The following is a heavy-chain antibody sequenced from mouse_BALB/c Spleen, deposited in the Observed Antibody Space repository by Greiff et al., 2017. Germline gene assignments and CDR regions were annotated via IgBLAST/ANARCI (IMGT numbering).Heavy chain of an antibody. J-gene: IGHJ4*01. CDR2: ISDGGSYT. V-gene: IGHV5-4*02. D-gene: IGHD4-1*01. CDR1: GFTFSDYY. Sequence: EVHLVESGGGLVKPGGSLKLSCAASGFTFSDYYMYWVRQTPEKRLEWVATISDGGSYTYYPDSVKGRFTTSRDNAKNNLYLQMSSLKSEDTAMYYFARGVTGYAMDYWGQGTSVTVSS. CDR3: ARGVTGYAMDY.